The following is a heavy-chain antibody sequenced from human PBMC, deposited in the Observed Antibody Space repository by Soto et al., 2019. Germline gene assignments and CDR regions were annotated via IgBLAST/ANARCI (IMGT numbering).Heavy chain of an antibody. CDR1: GGSISSGGYY. J-gene: IGHJ4*02. CDR2: IYYSGST. V-gene: IGHV4-31*03. CDR3: ARVGVVITFDY. D-gene: IGHD3-3*01. Sequence: SETLSLTCTVSGGSISSGGYYWSWIRQHPGKGLEWIGYIYYSGSTYYNPSLKSRVTISVDTSKNQFSLKLSSVTAADTAVYYCARVGVVITFDYWGQGTLVTVSS.